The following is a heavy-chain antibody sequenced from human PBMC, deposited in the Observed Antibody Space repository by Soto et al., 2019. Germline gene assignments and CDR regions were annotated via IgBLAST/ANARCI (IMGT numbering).Heavy chain of an antibody. D-gene: IGHD1-1*01. J-gene: IGHJ4*02. CDR2: IYWYSNRV. V-gene: IGHV3-9*02. Sequence: EVQLVESGGGLVQPGGSLRLSCVASGFTSDDYAMHWVRQVPGKGLEWVSGIYWYSNRVDYADSVKGRFTTSRDNAKNSLYLQMDYLRTEDTSFYYCVKDLQPGGADYWGQGTLVTVSS. CDR1: GFTSDDYA. CDR3: VKDLQPGGADY.